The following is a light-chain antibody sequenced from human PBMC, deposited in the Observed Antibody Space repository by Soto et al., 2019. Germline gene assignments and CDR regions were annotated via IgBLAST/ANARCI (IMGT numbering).Light chain of an antibody. Sequence: QSVLTQTPSVSGTPGQRVNISCSGSSSNIGRNYVYWYHQFPGTAPKLLIYRDNERPSGVPDRFSGSKSGTSASLAISGLRSGDEADYHCATWDYRLGGPVFGGGTKVTVL. CDR1: SSNIGRNY. J-gene: IGLJ2*01. CDR2: RDN. V-gene: IGLV1-47*01. CDR3: ATWDYRLGGPV.